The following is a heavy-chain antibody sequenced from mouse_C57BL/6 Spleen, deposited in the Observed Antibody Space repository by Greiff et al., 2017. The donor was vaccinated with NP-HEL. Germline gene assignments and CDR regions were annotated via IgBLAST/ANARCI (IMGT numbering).Heavy chain of an antibody. CDR1: GYSITSGYY. V-gene: IGHV3-6*01. J-gene: IGHJ2*01. CDR2: ISYDGSN. Sequence: ESGPGLVKPSQSLSLTCSVTGYSITSGYYWNWIRQFPGNKLEWMGYISYDGSNKYNPSLKNRISITRDTSKNQFFLKLNSVTTEDTATYYCASGLLDYWGHGTTLTVSS. D-gene: IGHD3-1*01. CDR3: ASGLLDY.